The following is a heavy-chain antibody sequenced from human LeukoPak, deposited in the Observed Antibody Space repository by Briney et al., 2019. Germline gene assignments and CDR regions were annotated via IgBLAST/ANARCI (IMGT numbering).Heavy chain of an antibody. V-gene: IGHV3-64*01. CDR3: ARELSYYDFDY. J-gene: IGHJ4*02. Sequence: GSLRLSCAASGFTFSSYATHWVRQAPGKGLEYVSAISSNGGSTYYANSVKGRFTISRDNSKNTLYLQMGSLRAEDMAVYYCARELSYYDFDYWGQGTLVTVSS. CDR1: GFTFSSYA. CDR2: ISSNGGST. D-gene: IGHD3-3*01.